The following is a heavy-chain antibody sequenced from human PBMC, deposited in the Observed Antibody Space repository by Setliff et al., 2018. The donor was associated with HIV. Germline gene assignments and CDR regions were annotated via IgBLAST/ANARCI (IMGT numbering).Heavy chain of an antibody. CDR3: ARIYFDDSTGYRPTYSFDV. J-gene: IGHJ3*01. Sequence: GGSLRLSCAAFEFTFSNYWMGWVRQAPGIGLEWVANIKTDGRETYYVESLKGRFTISRDNAKNSLFLEMHSLRVEDTAVYYCARIYFDDSTGYRPTYSFDVWGQGTMVTVSS. V-gene: IGHV3-7*05. D-gene: IGHD3-22*01. CDR2: IKTDGRET. CDR1: EFTFSNYW.